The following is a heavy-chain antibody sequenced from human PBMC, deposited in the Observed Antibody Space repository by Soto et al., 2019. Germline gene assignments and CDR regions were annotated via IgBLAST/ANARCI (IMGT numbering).Heavy chain of an antibody. V-gene: IGHV3-48*01. CDR3: AREHDFWSGYSMDV. Sequence: GGSLRLSCAASGFTFSSYSMNWVRQAPGKGLEWVSYISSSSSTIYYADSVKGRFTISRDNAKNSLYLQMNSLRAEDTAVYYCAREHDFWSGYSMDVWGKGTTVTVSS. CDR2: ISSSSSTI. J-gene: IGHJ6*04. CDR1: GFTFSSYS. D-gene: IGHD3-3*01.